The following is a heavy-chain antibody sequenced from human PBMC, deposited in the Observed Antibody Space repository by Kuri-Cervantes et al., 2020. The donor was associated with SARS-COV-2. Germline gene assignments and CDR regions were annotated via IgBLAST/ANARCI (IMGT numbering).Heavy chain of an antibody. Sequence: SVKVSCKASGGTFRSYAISWVRQAPGQGLEWMGGIIPIFGTANYAQKFQGRVTITADKSTSTAYMELSSLRSEDTAVYYCARDDIVVLSSSHYWYFDLWGRGTLVTVSS. CDR2: IIPIFGTA. D-gene: IGHD2-15*01. CDR3: ARDDIVVLSSSHYWYFDL. V-gene: IGHV1-69*06. J-gene: IGHJ2*01. CDR1: GGTFRSYA.